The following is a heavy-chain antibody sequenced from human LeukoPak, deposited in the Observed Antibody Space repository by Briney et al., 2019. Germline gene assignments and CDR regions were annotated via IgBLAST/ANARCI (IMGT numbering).Heavy chain of an antibody. J-gene: IGHJ4*02. CDR1: GFTFSSYA. D-gene: IGHD3-22*01. V-gene: IGHV3-23*01. Sequence: GGSLTLSCAASGFTFSSYAMSWVRQAPGKGLEWVSAISGSGGSTYYADSVKGRFTISRDNSKNTLYLQMNSLRAEDTAVYYCATPTKYYYDSSGYYPLGYWGQGTLVTVSS. CDR2: ISGSGGST. CDR3: ATPTKYYYDSSGYYPLGY.